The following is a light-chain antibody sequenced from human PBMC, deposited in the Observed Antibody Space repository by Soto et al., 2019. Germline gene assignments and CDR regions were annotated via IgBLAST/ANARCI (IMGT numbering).Light chain of an antibody. Sequence: QSALTQPASVSGSPGQSITISCTGSSSDVGSYNLVSWYQQHPGKAPKLMLYEGSKRPSGVSNRFSGSKSGNTASLTISGLQAEDEAVYYCSSYSDSSSVVIGGGTTLTVL. CDR1: SSDVGSYNL. CDR3: SSYSDSSSVV. CDR2: EGS. J-gene: IGLJ2*01. V-gene: IGLV2-23*01.